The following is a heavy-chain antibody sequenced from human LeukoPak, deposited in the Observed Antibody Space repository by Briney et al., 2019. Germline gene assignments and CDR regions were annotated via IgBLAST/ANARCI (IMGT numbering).Heavy chain of an antibody. Sequence: SETLSLTCTVSGGSISSGSYYWSWIRQPAGKGLEWIGRIYTSGSTNYNPSLKSLVTLAVDTSKNQFSLKLPSVTAADTAVYFCARGSNSPDYWGQGALVTVSS. D-gene: IGHD4-23*01. CDR1: GGSISSGSYY. V-gene: IGHV4-61*02. CDR2: IYTSGST. CDR3: ARGSNSPDY. J-gene: IGHJ4*02.